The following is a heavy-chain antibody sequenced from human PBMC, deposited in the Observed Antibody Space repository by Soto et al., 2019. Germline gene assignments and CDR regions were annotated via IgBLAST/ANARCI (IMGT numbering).Heavy chain of an antibody. CDR1: GFTFSSYA. V-gene: IGHV3-30-3*01. J-gene: IGHJ4*02. CDR3: ASENYYDTSGPVY. Sequence: GGSLRLSCAASGFTFSSYAMHWVRQAPGKGLEWVALISHDGSKKYYADSVKGRFTISRDNSRNTLYLQMSSLRAEDTAVYYCASENYYDTSGPVYWGQGTLVTVSS. CDR2: ISHDGSKK. D-gene: IGHD3-22*01.